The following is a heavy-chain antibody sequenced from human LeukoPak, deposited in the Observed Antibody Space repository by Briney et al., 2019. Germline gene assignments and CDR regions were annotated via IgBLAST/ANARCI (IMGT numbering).Heavy chain of an antibody. Sequence: ASVKVSCKASGYTFTSYDINWVRQATGQGLEWMGWMNPNSGNTGYAQKFQGRVTITADKSTSTAYMELSSLRSEDTAVYYCAIYYYDSSGYYSAFDYWGQGTLVTVSS. CDR3: AIYYYDSSGYYSAFDY. J-gene: IGHJ4*02. V-gene: IGHV1-8*01. CDR1: GYTFTSYD. CDR2: MNPNSGNT. D-gene: IGHD3-22*01.